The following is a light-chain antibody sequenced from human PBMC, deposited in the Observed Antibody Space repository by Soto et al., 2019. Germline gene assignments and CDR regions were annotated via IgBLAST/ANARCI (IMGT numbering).Light chain of an antibody. J-gene: IGKJ3*01. CDR3: HQYGTAPLI. V-gene: IGKV3-20*01. Sequence: VWTQSPGTLSLSPGERATLSCRASQSVAATYLAWYQQKRGQAPRLLIYGASSRATGIPDRFSGSGCGTDFTLTSSRRETEDFSVYYCHQYGTAPLIFGPGTKVDIK. CDR2: GAS. CDR1: QSVAATY.